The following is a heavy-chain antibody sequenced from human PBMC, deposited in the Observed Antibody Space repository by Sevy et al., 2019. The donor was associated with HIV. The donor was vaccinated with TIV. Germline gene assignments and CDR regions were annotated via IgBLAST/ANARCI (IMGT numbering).Heavy chain of an antibody. J-gene: IGHJ6*02. D-gene: IGHD6-19*01. CDR1: GFTFSSYA. CDR2: ISYDGSNK. CDR3: ARDLMGSAVAPGPYYYYYGMDV. V-gene: IGHV3-30-3*01. Sequence: GGSLRLSCAASGFTFSSYAMHWVRQAPGKGLEWVAVISYDGSNKYYADSVKGRFTISRDNSKNTLYLQMNSLRAEDTAVYYCARDLMGSAVAPGPYYYYYGMDVWGQGTTVTVSS.